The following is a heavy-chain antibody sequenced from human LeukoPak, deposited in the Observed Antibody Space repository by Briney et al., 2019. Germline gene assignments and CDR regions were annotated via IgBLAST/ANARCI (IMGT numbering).Heavy chain of an antibody. CDR1: GFTFSTYW. Sequence: GGSLRLSCAASGFTFSTYWMHWVRQTPGKGLVWVSRISRDGTTITYADSVKGRFTISRDNAKNTLYLEMNSLRAEDTAVYFCARDGVGASHDYWGQGTLVTVSS. V-gene: IGHV3-74*01. D-gene: IGHD1-26*01. CDR3: ARDGVGASHDY. J-gene: IGHJ4*02. CDR2: ISRDGTTI.